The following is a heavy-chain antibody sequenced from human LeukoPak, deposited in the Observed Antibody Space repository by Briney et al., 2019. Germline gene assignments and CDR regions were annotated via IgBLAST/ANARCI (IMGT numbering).Heavy chain of an antibody. D-gene: IGHD6-13*01. V-gene: IGHV4-34*01. CDR3: GRGSSWRSFDY. CDR2: INHSGST. Sequence: SETLSLTCAVYGGSFSGYYWSWIRQPPGKGLEWIGEINHSGSTNYNPSLKSRVTISEDTSKNQFSLKLSSVTAADTAVYYCGRGSSWRSFDYWGQGTLVTVSS. CDR1: GGSFSGYY. J-gene: IGHJ4*02.